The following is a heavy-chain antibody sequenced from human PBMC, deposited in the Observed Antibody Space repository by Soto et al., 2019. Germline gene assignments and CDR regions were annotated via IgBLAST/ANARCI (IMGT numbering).Heavy chain of an antibody. CDR1: GGSISSYY. D-gene: IGHD2-8*01. CDR3: ARVYAYYFDY. Sequence: SGTLSLTCSVSGGSISSYYWSWIRQPPGKGLEWIGYIYYSGSTNYNPSLKSRVTISVDTSKNQFSLKLSSVTAADTAVYYCARVYAYYFDYWGQGTLVTVSS. CDR2: IYYSGST. J-gene: IGHJ4*02. V-gene: IGHV4-59*01.